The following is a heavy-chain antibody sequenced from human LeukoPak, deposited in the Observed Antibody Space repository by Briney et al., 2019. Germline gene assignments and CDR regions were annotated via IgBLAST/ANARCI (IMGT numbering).Heavy chain of an antibody. CDR2: MNPNSGNA. D-gene: IGHD6-19*01. CDR3: ARYSSGWYWEDWFDP. V-gene: IGHV1-8*01. J-gene: IGHJ5*02. CDR1: GYTFTSYD. Sequence: ASVKVSCKASGYTFTSYDINWVRQATGQGLEWVGWMNPNSGNAGYAQKFQGRVTMTRNTSISTAYMELSSLRSEDTAVYYCARYSSGWYWEDWFDPWGQGTLVTVSS.